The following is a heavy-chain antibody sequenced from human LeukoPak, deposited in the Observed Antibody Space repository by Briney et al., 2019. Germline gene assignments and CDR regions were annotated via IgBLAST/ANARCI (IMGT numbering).Heavy chain of an antibody. CDR1: GFTFSSYE. D-gene: IGHD1-26*01. J-gene: IGHJ4*02. V-gene: IGHV3-48*03. CDR2: ISSSGSTI. Sequence: GGSLRLSCAASGFTFSSYEMNWVRQAPGKGLEWVSYISSSGSTIYYADSVKGRFISSRDNTKNSLYLQMNSLRAEDTAVYYCAERGAEVGATVAPGDYWGQGTLVTVSS. CDR3: AERGAEVGATVAPGDY.